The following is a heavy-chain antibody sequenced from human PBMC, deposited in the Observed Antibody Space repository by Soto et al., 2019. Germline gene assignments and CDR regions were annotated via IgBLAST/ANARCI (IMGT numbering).Heavy chain of an antibody. Sequence: QVQLQQWGAGLLKPSETLSLTCAVYGGSFSGYYWSWIRQPPGKGPEWIGEINHSGSTNYNPSLKSRVTISVDTSKNQFSLKLSSVTAADTAVYYCARGRGVRGSWYLNWFDPWGQGTLVTVSS. D-gene: IGHD6-13*01. V-gene: IGHV4-34*01. CDR3: ARGRGVRGSWYLNWFDP. CDR2: INHSGST. CDR1: GGSFSGYY. J-gene: IGHJ5*02.